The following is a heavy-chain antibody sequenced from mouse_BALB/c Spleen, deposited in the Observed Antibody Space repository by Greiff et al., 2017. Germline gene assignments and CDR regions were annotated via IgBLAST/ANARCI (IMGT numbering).Heavy chain of an antibody. CDR1: GFTFSSFG. D-gene: IGHD1-1*01. V-gene: IGHV5-17*02. J-gene: IGHJ4*01. CDR3: ARKNYGAMDY. Sequence: EVTVVESGGGLVQPGGSRTLSCAASGFTFSSFGMHWVRQAPATGLEWVAYISSGSSTIYYADTVKGRVTISRDNPKNTLCLQMTSLRSEDTAMYYCARKNYGAMDYWGQGTSVTVSA. CDR2: ISSGSSTI.